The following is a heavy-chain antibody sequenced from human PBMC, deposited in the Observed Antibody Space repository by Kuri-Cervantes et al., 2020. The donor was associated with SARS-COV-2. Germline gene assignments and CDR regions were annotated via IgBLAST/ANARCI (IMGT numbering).Heavy chain of an antibody. CDR3: ASQGKYYYDSSGYPAVYWYFDL. CDR2: INHSGST. Sequence: SETLSLTCAVYGGSFSGYYWSWIRQPPGKGLEWIGEINHSGSTNYNPSLKSRVPISVDTSKNQFSLKLSSVTAADTAVYYCASQGKYYYDSSGYPAVYWYFDLWGRGTLVTVSS. D-gene: IGHD3-22*01. CDR1: GGSFSGYY. J-gene: IGHJ2*01. V-gene: IGHV4-34*01.